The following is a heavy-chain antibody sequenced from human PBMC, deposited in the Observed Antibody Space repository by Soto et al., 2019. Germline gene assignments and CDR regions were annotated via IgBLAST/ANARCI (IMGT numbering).Heavy chain of an antibody. J-gene: IGHJ4*02. CDR1: GYSFTSYW. D-gene: IGHD3-9*01. CDR3: ERRYDILTGYKYYFDY. V-gene: IGHV5-51*01. Sequence: GESLKISCKGSGYSFTSYWIGWVRQMPGKGLEWMGIIYPGDSDTRYSPSFQGQVTISADKSISTAYLQWSSLKASDTAMYYCERRYDILTGYKYYFDYWGQGTLVTVSS. CDR2: IYPGDSDT.